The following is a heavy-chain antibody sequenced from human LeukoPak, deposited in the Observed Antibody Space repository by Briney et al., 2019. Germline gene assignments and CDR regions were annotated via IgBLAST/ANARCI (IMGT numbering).Heavy chain of an antibody. CDR2: ISSSSSTI. J-gene: IGHJ3*02. CDR1: GFTFSSYS. CDR3: ARDPYGDYGSDAFDI. Sequence: PGGSLRLSCAASGFTFSSYSMYWVRQAPGKGLEWVSYISSSSSTIYYADSVKGRFTISRDNAKNSLYLQMNSLRAEDTAVYYCARDPYGDYGSDAFDIWGQGTMVTVSS. D-gene: IGHD4-17*01. V-gene: IGHV3-48*01.